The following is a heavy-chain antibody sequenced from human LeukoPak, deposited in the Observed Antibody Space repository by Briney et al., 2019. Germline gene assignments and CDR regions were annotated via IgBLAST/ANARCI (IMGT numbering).Heavy chain of an antibody. CDR3: ATEYSSSWYNWFDP. Sequence: PSGTLSLSCTVSGGSISGYYWSWIRQPPGKGLEWIGYIYYGGSTNYNPSLKSRVTISVDTSKNQFSLKLSSVTAADTAVYYCATEYSSSWYNWFDPGGQGTLVTVSS. CDR1: GGSISGYY. V-gene: IGHV4-59*01. J-gene: IGHJ5*02. D-gene: IGHD6-13*01. CDR2: IYYGGST.